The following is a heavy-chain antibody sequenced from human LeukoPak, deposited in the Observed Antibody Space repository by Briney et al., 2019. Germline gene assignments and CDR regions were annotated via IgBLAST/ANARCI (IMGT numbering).Heavy chain of an antibody. CDR1: GFTFSNPW. V-gene: IGHV3-15*01. J-gene: IGHJ5*02. CDR3: TPYGDYEGLSDP. D-gene: IGHD4-17*01. CDR2: IKSKTDGGAT. Sequence: GGSLRLSCAASGFTFSNPWMSWVRQAPGKGLEWVGRIKSKTDGGATEYAAAVQGRFTISRDDSKNTLYLQMNSLKTEDTAVYYSTPYGDYEGLSDPWGQGTLATVSS.